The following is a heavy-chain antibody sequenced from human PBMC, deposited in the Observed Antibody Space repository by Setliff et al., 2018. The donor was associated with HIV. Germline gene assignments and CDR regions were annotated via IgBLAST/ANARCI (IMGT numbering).Heavy chain of an antibody. CDR1: GGSISGNNYF. CDR3: ARRHTAFDP. J-gene: IGHJ5*02. D-gene: IGHD5-18*01. Sequence: SETLSLTCTVSGGSISGNNYFWGWIRQPPEKGLEWIGSIYYSGSTYYNPSLKSRVTISIDTSRNQFSLKLTSVTAADTAMYYCARRHTAFDPWGQGTLGTVSS. V-gene: IGHV4-39*01. CDR2: IYYSGST.